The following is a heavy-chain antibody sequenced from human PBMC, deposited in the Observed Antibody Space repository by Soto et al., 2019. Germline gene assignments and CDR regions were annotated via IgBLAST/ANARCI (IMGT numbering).Heavy chain of an antibody. CDR3: AKERTNYYDSSGDFDY. CDR1: GFTFSSYA. J-gene: IGHJ4*02. D-gene: IGHD3-22*01. Sequence: GGSLRLSCAASGFTFSSYAMSWVRQAPGKGLEWVSAISGSGGSTYYADSVKGRFTISRDNSKNTLYLQMNSLRAEDTAVYYCAKERTNYYDSSGDFDYWGQGTLVTVSS. CDR2: ISGSGGST. V-gene: IGHV3-23*01.